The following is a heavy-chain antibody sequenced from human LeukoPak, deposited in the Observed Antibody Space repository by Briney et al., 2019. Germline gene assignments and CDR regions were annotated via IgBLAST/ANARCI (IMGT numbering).Heavy chain of an antibody. CDR1: GASISSHY. J-gene: IGHJ4*02. CDR2: TSGSI. D-gene: IGHD1-14*01. V-gene: IGHV4-4*09. Sequence: SETLSLTCAVSGASISSHYWSWIRQPPGKGLEWIGYTSGSISDNPSLKSRVAVSVDPSKNQFSLKLSSVTAADTAVYYCARRKAESGYFDYWGQGTLVTVSS. CDR3: ARRKAESGYFDY.